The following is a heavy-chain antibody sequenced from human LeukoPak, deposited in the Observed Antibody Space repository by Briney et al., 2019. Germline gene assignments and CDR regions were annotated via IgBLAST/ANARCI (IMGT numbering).Heavy chain of an antibody. J-gene: IGHJ3*02. Sequence: GGSLRLSCAASGFTFSSYGMHWVRQAPGKGLEWVAFIRYDGSNKYYADSVKGRFTISRDNSKNTLYLQVNSLRAEDTAVYYCAKDYYDSSGPLHDAFDIWGQGTMVTVSS. CDR1: GFTFSSYG. CDR3: AKDYYDSSGPLHDAFDI. V-gene: IGHV3-30*02. CDR2: IRYDGSNK. D-gene: IGHD3-22*01.